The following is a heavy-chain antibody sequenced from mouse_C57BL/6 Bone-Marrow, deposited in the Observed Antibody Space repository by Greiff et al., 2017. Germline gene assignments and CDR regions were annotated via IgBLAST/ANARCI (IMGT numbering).Heavy chain of an antibody. V-gene: IGHV14-4*01. D-gene: IGHD3-3*01. CDR2: IDPENGDT. CDR1: GFNIKDDY. CDR3: TTRDGAWFAY. Sequence: VQLQQSGAELVRPGASVKLSCTASGFNIKDDYMHWVKQRPEQGLEWIGWIDPENGDTEYASKFQGKATITADTSSNTAYLQLSSLTSEDTAVXYCTTRDGAWFAYWGQGTLVTVSA. J-gene: IGHJ3*01.